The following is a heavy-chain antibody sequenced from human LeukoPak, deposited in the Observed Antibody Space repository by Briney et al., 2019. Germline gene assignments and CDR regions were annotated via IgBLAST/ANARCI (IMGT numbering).Heavy chain of an antibody. J-gene: IGHJ4*02. CDR2: ISGSDLST. CDR3: AKADSYYDSSGPTVF. CDR1: GFTFSNYG. V-gene: IGHV3-23*01. D-gene: IGHD3-22*01. Sequence: GGTLRLSCAASGFTFSNYGMSWVRQAPGKGLEWVSAISGSDLSTFYADSVKGRFIISRDNSKNTLFLQMNSLRAEDTAVYYCAKADSYYDSSGPTVFWGQGTLVTVSS.